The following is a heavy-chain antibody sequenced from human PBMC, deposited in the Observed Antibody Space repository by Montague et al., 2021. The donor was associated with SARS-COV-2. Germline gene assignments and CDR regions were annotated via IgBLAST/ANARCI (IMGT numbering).Heavy chain of an antibody. CDR3: ARGGGNSADYYNYTMDV. V-gene: IGHV4-59*01. J-gene: IGHJ6*02. D-gene: IGHD4-23*01. Sequence: SETLSLTCTVSGGSISSYYWTWIRQPPGKGLESIGYIYHNGSTKYNPSLKSRVTISVDTSKNQFSLKLSSVSVADTAVYYCARGGGNSADYYNYTMDVWGQGTRSPSS. CDR1: GGSISSYY. CDR2: IYHNGST.